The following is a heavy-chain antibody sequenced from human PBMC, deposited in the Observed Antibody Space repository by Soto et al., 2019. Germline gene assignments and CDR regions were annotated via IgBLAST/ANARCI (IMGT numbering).Heavy chain of an antibody. D-gene: IGHD6-19*01. J-gene: IGHJ5*02. Sequence: KTSETLSLTCAVYGGSFSGYYWSWIRQPPGKGLEWIGEINHSGSTNYNPSLKSRVTISVDTSKNQFSLKLSSVTAADTAVYYCARRTRRPVGAGTGIWYQNNWFDPWCQGTLVTVSS. CDR2: INHSGST. V-gene: IGHV4-34*01. CDR1: GGSFSGYY. CDR3: ARRTRRPVGAGTGIWYQNNWFDP.